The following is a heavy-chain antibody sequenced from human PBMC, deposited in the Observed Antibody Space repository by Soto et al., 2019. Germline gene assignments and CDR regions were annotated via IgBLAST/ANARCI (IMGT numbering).Heavy chain of an antibody. J-gene: IGHJ4*02. V-gene: IGHV4-39*01. Sequence: SETLSLTCTVSGGSISRSSYYWGWIRQPPGKGLEWIGNIHYSGSTYYNPSLKSRVTISVDTSKNQFSLKLNSVTAADTAVYYCARRRGGTAMVFDYWGQGTLVTVSS. CDR3: ARRRGGTAMVFDY. CDR2: IHYSGST. CDR1: GGSISRSSYY. D-gene: IGHD5-18*01.